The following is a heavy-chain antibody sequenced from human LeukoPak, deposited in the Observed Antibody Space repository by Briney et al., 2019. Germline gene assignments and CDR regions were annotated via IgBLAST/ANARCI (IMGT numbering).Heavy chain of an antibody. J-gene: IGHJ4*02. D-gene: IGHD6-13*01. CDR2: IYYSGST. CDR1: GFTFRSYW. V-gene: IGHV4-39*01. Sequence: PGGSLRLSCAASGFTFRSYWMSWVRQAPGKGLEWIGSIYYSGSTYYNPSLKSRVTISVDTSKNQFSLKLSSVTAADTAVYYCARLSIAAAVYDYWGQGTLVTVSS. CDR3: ARLSIAAAVYDY.